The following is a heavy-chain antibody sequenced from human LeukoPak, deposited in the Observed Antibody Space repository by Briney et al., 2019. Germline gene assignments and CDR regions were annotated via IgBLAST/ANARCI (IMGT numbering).Heavy chain of an antibody. D-gene: IGHD1/OR15-1a*01. CDR1: GGSICSYY. J-gene: IGHJ3*02. CDR3: AKRTAYAFDI. Sequence: NPSETLSLTXTVSGGSICSYYWSWIRQPPGKGLEWIGYIYYSGSTNYNPSLKSRVTISVDTSKNQFSLKLSSVTAADTAVYYCAKRTAYAFDIWGQGTMVTVSS. V-gene: IGHV4-59*01. CDR2: IYYSGST.